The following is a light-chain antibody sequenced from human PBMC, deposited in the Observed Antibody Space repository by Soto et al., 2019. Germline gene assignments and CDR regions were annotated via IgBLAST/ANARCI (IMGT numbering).Light chain of an antibody. CDR1: SSNIGNNY. J-gene: IGLJ1*01. V-gene: IGLV1-51*01. CDR2: DND. CDR3: GTWASTLSGV. Sequence: QSVLTQPPSVSAAPGQKVTISCSGSSSNIGNNYVSWYQHLPGAAPKLIIYDNDKRSSGIPDRFSGSKSGTSATLDITGLQTGDEADYYCGTWASTLSGVFGTGTKLTVL.